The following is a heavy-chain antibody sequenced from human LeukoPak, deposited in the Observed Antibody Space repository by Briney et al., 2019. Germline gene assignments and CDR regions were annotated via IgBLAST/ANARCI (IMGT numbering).Heavy chain of an antibody. V-gene: IGHV1-46*01. Sequence: ASVKVSCKASGYTFTDYYIHWVRQAPGQGLEWMGMINPSGGSTSYAQKFQGRVTMTRDTSTSTVYMDLNSPRSEDTAVYFCARSIRGCSSSPCYEDYWGQGTLVTVSS. D-gene: IGHD2-2*01. CDR3: ARSIRGCSSSPCYEDY. J-gene: IGHJ4*02. CDR1: GYTFTDYY. CDR2: INPSGGST.